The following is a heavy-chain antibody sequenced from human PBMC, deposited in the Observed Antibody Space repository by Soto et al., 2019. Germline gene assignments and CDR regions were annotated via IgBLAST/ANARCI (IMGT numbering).Heavy chain of an antibody. Sequence: ASVKVCCKASGYTLTSYAMHWVRQAPGQRLEWMGWINAGNGNTKYSQKFQGRVTITRDTSASTAYMELSSLRSEDTAVYYCARERGGSTTPIRYGMDVWGQGTTVTVS. CDR2: INAGNGNT. CDR3: ARERGGSTTPIRYGMDV. J-gene: IGHJ6*02. CDR1: GYTLTSYA. D-gene: IGHD1-26*01. V-gene: IGHV1-3*01.